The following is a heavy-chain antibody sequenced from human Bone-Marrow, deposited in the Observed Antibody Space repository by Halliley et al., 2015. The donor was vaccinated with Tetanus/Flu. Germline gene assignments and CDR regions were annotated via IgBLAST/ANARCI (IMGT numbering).Heavy chain of an antibody. CDR3: ARGSGSSTPKI. D-gene: IGHD2-2*01. Sequence: GMGWIGDIYSSGRTNYNPSLKSRVTISMATSKNQFSLNVRSVTAADTGVYFCARGSGSSTPKIWGRGTLVTVSS. J-gene: IGHJ4*02. CDR2: IYSSGRT. V-gene: IGHV4-59*01.